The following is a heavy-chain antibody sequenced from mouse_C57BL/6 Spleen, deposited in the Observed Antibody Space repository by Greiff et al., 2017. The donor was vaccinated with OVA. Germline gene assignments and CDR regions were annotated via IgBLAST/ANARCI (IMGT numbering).Heavy chain of an antibody. CDR3: TKSTETGGYFEV. J-gene: IGHJ1*03. CDR1: GYTFTSYD. CDR2: IYPRDGIT. D-gene: IGHD4-1*02. V-gene: IGHV1-85*01. Sequence: VQLVESGPELVKPGASVKLSCKASGYTFTSYDINWVKQRPGQGLEWIGWIYPRDGITKYNERFKGKATLTVDTSSSTAYMELHSLTSEVSAVFFCTKSTETGGYFEVWGTGTTVTVSS.